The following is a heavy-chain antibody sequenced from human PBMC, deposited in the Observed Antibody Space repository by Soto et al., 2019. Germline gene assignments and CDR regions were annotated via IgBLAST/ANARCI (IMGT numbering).Heavy chain of an antibody. D-gene: IGHD4-17*01. J-gene: IGHJ4*02. V-gene: IGHV3-30*03. CDR3: ARDDYGGNTHFLDY. CDR2: TATDGSDQ. Sequence: QVQLVESGGGVVQPGRSLRLSCAGSGFTFRTYGIHWVRQAPGKGLEWVAVTATDGSDQRYADSVKGRFTISRDNSKNTLYLQMNSLRIEDTAVYYCARDDYGGNTHFLDYWGQGALVTVSS. CDR1: GFTFRTYG.